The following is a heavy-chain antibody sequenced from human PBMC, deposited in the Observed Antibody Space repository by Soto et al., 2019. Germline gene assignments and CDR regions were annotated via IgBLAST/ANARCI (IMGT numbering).Heavy chain of an antibody. CDR3: ARTPPDREGYNEYYFDY. CDR1: GGTFSSYT. Sequence: SVKVSCKASGGTFSSYTISWVRQAPGQGLEWMGRIIPILGIANYAQKFQGRVTITADKSTSTAYMELSSLRSEDTAVYYCARTPPDREGYNEYYFDYWGQGTLVTVSS. CDR2: IIPILGIA. V-gene: IGHV1-69*02. J-gene: IGHJ4*02. D-gene: IGHD1-1*01.